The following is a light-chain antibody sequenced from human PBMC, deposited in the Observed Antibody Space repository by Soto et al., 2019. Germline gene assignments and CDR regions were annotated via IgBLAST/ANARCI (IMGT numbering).Light chain of an antibody. CDR1: SSDVGGYNY. CDR2: DVS. J-gene: IGLJ1*01. CDR3: SSYTTSNTRQIV. V-gene: IGLV2-14*03. Sequence: QSALTLPASVSGSPGQSITISCTGTSSDVGGYNYVSWYQHHPGKAPKLLIYDVSNRPSGVSNRFSGSKSDNTASLTISGLQPEDEADYYCSSYTTSNTRQIVFGTGTKVTVL.